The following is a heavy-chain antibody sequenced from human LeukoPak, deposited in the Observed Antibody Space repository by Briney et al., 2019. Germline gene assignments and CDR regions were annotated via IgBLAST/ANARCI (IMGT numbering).Heavy chain of an antibody. CDR2: ISGNNDNP. J-gene: IGHJ4*02. CDR1: GYTFSNFC. V-gene: IGHV1-18*01. D-gene: IGHD2-2*01. Sequence: ASVKVSCKASGYTFSNFCISWVRQAPGQGLEWMGWISGNNDNPNYGQNFQGRFTVTSDSSTSTAYMELRNLRSDDTDVYYCARDGTSTDDYWGQGTLVTVSS. CDR3: ARDGTSTDDY.